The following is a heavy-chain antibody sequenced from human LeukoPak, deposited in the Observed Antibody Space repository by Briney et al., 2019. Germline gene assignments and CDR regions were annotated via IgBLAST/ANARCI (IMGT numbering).Heavy chain of an antibody. V-gene: IGHV4-59*01. Sequence: SETLSLTCTVSGGSISGYYWSWIRQPPGKGLEWIGYIYYSGSTNYNPSLKSRVTISVDTSKNQFSLKLSSVTAADTAVYYCAREGSSWYHNWFDPWGQGTLVTVSS. CDR2: IYYSGST. J-gene: IGHJ5*02. CDR3: AREGSSWYHNWFDP. CDR1: GGSISGYY. D-gene: IGHD6-13*01.